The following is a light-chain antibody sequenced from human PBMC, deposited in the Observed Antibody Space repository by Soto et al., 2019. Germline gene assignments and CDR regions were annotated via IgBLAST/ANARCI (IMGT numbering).Light chain of an antibody. CDR3: GAWDGSLTGGV. CDR2: ENY. CDR1: SSNIGSNY. Sequence: QSLLTQPPSVSAAPGQKVTISCSGSSSNIGSNYVSWYQQLPGTAPKLLIYENYERPSGIPDRFSGSKSGTSATLGITGLQTGDEADYYCGAWDGSLTGGVFGGGTKLTVL. J-gene: IGLJ2*01. V-gene: IGLV1-51*02.